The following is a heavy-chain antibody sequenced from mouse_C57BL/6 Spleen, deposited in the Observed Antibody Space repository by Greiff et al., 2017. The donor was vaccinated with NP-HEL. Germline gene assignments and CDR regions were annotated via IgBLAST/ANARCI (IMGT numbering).Heavy chain of an antibody. Sequence: VKVEESGPGLVAPSQSLSITCTVSGFSLTSYGVHWVRQPPGKGLEWLVVIWSDGSTTYNSALKSRLSISKDNSKSQVFLKMNSLQTDDTAMYYCARHGDYDGYWYFDVWGTGTTVTVSS. D-gene: IGHD2-4*01. CDR3: ARHGDYDGYWYFDV. CDR1: GFSLTSYG. CDR2: IWSDGST. J-gene: IGHJ1*03. V-gene: IGHV2-6-1*01.